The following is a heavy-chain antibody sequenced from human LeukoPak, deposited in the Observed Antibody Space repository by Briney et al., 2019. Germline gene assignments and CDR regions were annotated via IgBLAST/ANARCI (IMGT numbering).Heavy chain of an antibody. V-gene: IGHV4-39*07. CDR1: GGSISSGPYY. CDR3: ASMRYYYDSSGLNTEGGIFDY. Sequence: SETLSLTCTVSGGSISSGPYYWGWIRQPPGKGLEWIGSIYHSGSTYYNPSLKSRVTISVDTSKNQFSLKLSSVTAADSAVYYCASMRYYYDSSGLNTEGGIFDYWGQGTLVTVSS. CDR2: IYHSGST. D-gene: IGHD3-22*01. J-gene: IGHJ4*02.